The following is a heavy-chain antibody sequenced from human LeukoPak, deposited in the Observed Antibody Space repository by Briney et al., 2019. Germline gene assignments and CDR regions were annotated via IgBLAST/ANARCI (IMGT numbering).Heavy chain of an antibody. D-gene: IGHD3/OR15-3a*01. V-gene: IGHV1-2*02. CDR3: AGDKGIIWTLKILDY. Sequence: ASVKVSCKASGSAFSGYYIHWVRQAPGRGLEWMGWMNPSSGGTHYAQKFQGRVTMTRDSSITTAYMELTSLTSDDTAVYYCAGDKGIIWTLKILDYWGQGTLVTVSS. CDR1: GSAFSGYY. J-gene: IGHJ4*02. CDR2: MNPSSGGT.